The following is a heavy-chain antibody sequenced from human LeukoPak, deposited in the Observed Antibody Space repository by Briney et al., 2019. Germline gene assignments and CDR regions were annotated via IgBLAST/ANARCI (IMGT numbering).Heavy chain of an antibody. CDR2: ISYDGSNK. CDR3: ARGLIVVVED. Sequence: GGSLRLSCAASGFTFSSYAMHWVRQAPGKGLEWVAVISYDGSNKYHADSVKGRFTISRDNSKNTLYLQMNSLRAEDTAVYYCARGLIVVVEDWGQGTLVTVSS. D-gene: IGHD3-22*01. J-gene: IGHJ4*02. V-gene: IGHV3-30-3*01. CDR1: GFTFSSYA.